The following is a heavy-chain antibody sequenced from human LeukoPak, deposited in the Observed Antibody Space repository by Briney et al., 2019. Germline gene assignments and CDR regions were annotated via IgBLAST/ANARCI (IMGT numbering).Heavy chain of an antibody. CDR3: ARARSGWASDAFDI. J-gene: IGHJ3*02. V-gene: IGHV7-4-1*02. D-gene: IGHD6-19*01. CDR2: INTNTGYP. CDR1: GYTFTSYA. Sequence: ASVKVSCKASGYTFTSYAMNWVRQAPGQGLEWMGWINTNTGYPTYAQGFTGRFVFSLDTSVSTAYLQISSLKAEDTAVYYCARARSGWASDAFDIWGQGTMVTVSS.